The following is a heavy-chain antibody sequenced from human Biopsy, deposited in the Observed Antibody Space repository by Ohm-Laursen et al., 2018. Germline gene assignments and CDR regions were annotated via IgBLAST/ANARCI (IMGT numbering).Heavy chain of an antibody. CDR3: ARGPSGVATIG. V-gene: IGHV3-7*04. D-gene: IGHD5-24*01. J-gene: IGHJ4*02. Sequence: GSLRLSCAASGFIFSRYWMNWVRQTPEKGLEWVANMNQDGSGEHYVDSVKGRFTISRDSSKNTLYLQMNSLRVEDTAVYYCARGPSGVATIGRGQGTLVTVSS. CDR1: GFIFSRYW. CDR2: MNQDGSGE.